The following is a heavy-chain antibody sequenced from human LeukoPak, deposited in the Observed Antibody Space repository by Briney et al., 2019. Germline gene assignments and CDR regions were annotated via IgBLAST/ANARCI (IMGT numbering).Heavy chain of an antibody. CDR3: ARLDILTGYYHWVSY. J-gene: IGHJ4*02. CDR1: GGSISSSSYY. V-gene: IGHV4-39*01. D-gene: IGHD3-9*01. Sequence: SETLSLTCTVSGGSISSSSYYWGWIRQPPGKGLEWIGSIYYSGSTYNNPSLKSRVTISVDTSKNQFSLKLSSVTAADTAVYYCARLDILTGYYHWVSYWGQGTLVTVSS. CDR2: IYYSGST.